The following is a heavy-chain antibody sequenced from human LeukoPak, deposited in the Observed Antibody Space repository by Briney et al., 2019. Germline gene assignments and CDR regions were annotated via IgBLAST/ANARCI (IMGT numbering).Heavy chain of an antibody. Sequence: GGSLRLSCAASGFTFSIYWMHWVRQAPGKGLEWVSSITSSSYKYYADSVKGRFTISRDNAKNSLYLQMNSLRAEDTAVYYCARVLDSGNHYFDYWGQGTLVTVSS. J-gene: IGHJ4*02. D-gene: IGHD1-26*01. CDR2: ITSSSYK. CDR1: GFTFSIYW. V-gene: IGHV3-69-1*01. CDR3: ARVLDSGNHYFDY.